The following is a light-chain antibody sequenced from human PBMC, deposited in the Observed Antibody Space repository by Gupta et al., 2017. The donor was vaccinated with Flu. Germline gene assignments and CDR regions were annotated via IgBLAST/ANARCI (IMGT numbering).Light chain of an antibody. CDR1: QSLLHSDDGNTY. V-gene: IGKV2-40*01. CDR3: MQRIEFPYS. CDR2: TLS. Sequence: IVMTQTPLSLPVTPGEPASISCRSSQSLLHSDDGNTYLDWYLQKPGQSPQLLIYTLSNRASGVPDRFSGSGSGTDGTDFTLKISRVEAEDVGVYYCMQRIEFPYSFGQGTRLE. J-gene: IGKJ2*03.